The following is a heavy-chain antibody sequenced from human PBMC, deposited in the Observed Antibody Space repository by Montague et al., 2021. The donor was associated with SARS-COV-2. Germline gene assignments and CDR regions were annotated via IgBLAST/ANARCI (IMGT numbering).Heavy chain of an antibody. CDR2: INHSANT. D-gene: IGHD3-10*01. V-gene: IGHV4-34*01. Sequence: SETLSLTCAVHGGSLSGYYWSWIRQPPEKGLEWIGEINHSANTKYNRSLKSPVTISIDTSKNQFSLKMTSVTAADTATYYCASGIYPSGSYYNRYYYGLNIWGPGATVIVSS. CDR1: GGSLSGYY. J-gene: IGHJ6*02. CDR3: ASGIYPSGSYYNRYYYGLNI.